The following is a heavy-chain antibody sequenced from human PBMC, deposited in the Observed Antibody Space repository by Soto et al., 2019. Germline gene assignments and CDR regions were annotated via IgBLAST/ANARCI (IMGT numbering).Heavy chain of an antibody. J-gene: IGHJ4*02. V-gene: IGHV1-3*01. CDR2: IIVSHDWP. CDR1: GYTFTAHS. CDR3: AREPEDGVPGDY. Sequence: VQLVQSGTEVKAPGASVRVSCKAYGYTFTAHSLHWARQAPGQGLEWMGWIIVSHDWPRYAPQFQGRLTFEPDTIGTTSYMHLTRLTPDDTAVYFCAREPEDGVPGDYWGQGTPVVVSS. D-gene: IGHD2-8*01.